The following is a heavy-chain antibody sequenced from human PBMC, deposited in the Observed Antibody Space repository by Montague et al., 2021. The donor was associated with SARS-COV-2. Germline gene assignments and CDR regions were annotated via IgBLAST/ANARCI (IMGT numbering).Heavy chain of an antibody. D-gene: IGHD2-2*02. Sequence: SETLSLTCTVHGGTFSGYYWNWIRQPPGKGLEWIGEINHGGSTNYNPSLKSRVTISADTSKNQFSLKLTSVAAADTAVYYCARLGEGVVPAPILGVGPYYSYSHPDVWGKGTTLTVSS. J-gene: IGHJ6*03. CDR3: ARLGEGVVPAPILGVGPYYSYSHPDV. V-gene: IGHV4-34*01. CDR2: INHGGST. CDR1: GGTFSGYY.